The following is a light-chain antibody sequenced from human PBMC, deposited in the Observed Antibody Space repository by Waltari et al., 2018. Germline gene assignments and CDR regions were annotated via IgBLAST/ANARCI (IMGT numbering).Light chain of an antibody. CDR1: QSVLYSSNNKNY. CDR2: WAS. Sequence: DIVMTQSPDSLAVSLGESATINCKSSQSVLYSSNNKNYLAWYQQKPGQPPKQLIYWASTRESGVPDRFSGSGSGTDFTLTISSLQAEDVAVYYCQQYYSTPPKFGQGTKVEIK. CDR3: QQYYSTPPK. V-gene: IGKV4-1*01. J-gene: IGKJ1*01.